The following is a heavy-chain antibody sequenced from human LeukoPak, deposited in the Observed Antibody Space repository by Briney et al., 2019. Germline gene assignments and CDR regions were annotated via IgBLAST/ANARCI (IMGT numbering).Heavy chain of an antibody. CDR3: ARDSSYSSGWYYLDY. CDR2: FSSSGSTI. J-gene: IGHJ4*02. CDR1: GFTLSDYY. D-gene: IGHD6-19*01. V-gene: IGHV3-11*01. Sequence: AGGSLRLSCAASGFTLSDYYTSWIRQAPRKRLEWGLYFSSSGSTIYYAVSVKGRFTISRDNAKNSLYLQMNSLRAEDTAVYYCARDSSYSSGWYYLDYWGQGTLVTVSS.